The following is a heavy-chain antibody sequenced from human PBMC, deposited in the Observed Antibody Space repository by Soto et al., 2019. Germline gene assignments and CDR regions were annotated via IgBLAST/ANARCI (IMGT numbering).Heavy chain of an antibody. CDR1: GFTFSSYG. Sequence: PGGSLRLSCAASGFTFSSYGMHWVRQAPGKGLEWVAVIWYDGSNKYYADSVKGRFTISRDNSKNTLYLQMNSLRAEDTAVYYCARDYPPTYYDFWSGYPPGRRNNPNWFDPWGQGTLVTVSS. CDR3: ARDYPPTYYDFWSGYPPGRRNNPNWFDP. D-gene: IGHD3-3*01. CDR2: IWYDGSNK. V-gene: IGHV3-33*01. J-gene: IGHJ5*02.